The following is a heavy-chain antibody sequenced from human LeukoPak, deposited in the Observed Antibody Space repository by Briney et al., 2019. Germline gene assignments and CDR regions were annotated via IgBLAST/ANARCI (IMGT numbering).Heavy chain of an antibody. D-gene: IGHD3-22*01. J-gene: IGHJ3*02. V-gene: IGHV5-51*01. CDR2: IYPGDSET. CDR1: GYHFATDY. CDR3: ARQAYASSFDAFDI. Sequence: GESLKISCKGSGYHFATDYIGWVRQMPGKGLEWMGIIYPGDSETNYSPSFKGQVTFSVDKSITTAYLQWSSLKASDTAMYYCARQAYASSFDAFDIWGQGTMVTVSS.